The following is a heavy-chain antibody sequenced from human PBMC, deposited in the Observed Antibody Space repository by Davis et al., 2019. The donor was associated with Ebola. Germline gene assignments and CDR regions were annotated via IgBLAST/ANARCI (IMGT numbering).Heavy chain of an antibody. J-gene: IGHJ6*02. CDR3: LYGMDV. V-gene: IGHV3-7*01. CDR1: GFTFGDYA. CDR2: IKQDGSEK. Sequence: GESLKISCTASGFTFGDYAMSWFRQAPGKGLEWVASIKQDGSEKYYVDSVKGRFTISRDNAKNSLYLQMNSLRAEDTAVYYCLYGMDVWGQGTTVTVSS.